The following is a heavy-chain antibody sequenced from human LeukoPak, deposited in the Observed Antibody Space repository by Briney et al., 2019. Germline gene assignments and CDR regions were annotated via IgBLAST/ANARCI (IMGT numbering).Heavy chain of an antibody. CDR2: TSSDGSRI. V-gene: IGHV3-30*03. CDR1: GFPFSRYG. Sequence: GGSLRLSCAASGFPFSRYGMQWVRQAPGKGLEGVAVTSSDGSRIYYADSVKGRFTISRDNSKNTLYLQMNSLRAEDTAVYYCARLPAYYYGMDVWGQGTTVTVSS. CDR3: ARLPAYYYGMDV. J-gene: IGHJ6*02.